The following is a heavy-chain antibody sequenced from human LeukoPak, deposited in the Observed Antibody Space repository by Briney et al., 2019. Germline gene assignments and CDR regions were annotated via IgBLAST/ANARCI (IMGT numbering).Heavy chain of an antibody. J-gene: IGHJ4*02. CDR2: INPNSGGT. V-gene: IGHV1-2*02. CDR3: ARDCSSTSCYIIDY. Sequence: ASVKVSCKASGYTFTGYYMHWVRQAPGQGLEWMGWINPNSGGTNYAQKFQGRVTMTRDTSISTAYMELSRLRSDDTAVYYCARDCSSTSCYIIDYWGQGTLVTVSS. CDR1: GYTFTGYY. D-gene: IGHD2-2*01.